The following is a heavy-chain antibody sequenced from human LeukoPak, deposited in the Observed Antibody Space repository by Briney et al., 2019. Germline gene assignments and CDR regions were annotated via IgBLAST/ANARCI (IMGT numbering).Heavy chain of an antibody. V-gene: IGHV7-4-1*02. CDR1: GYTFTSYA. Sequence: ASVKVSCKASGYTFTSYAMNWVRQAPGQGLEWMGWINTNTGNPTYAQGFTGRFVFSLDTSVSTAYLQISSLKAEDTAVYYCARFNFHSSGSYFHWFDPWGQGTLVTVSS. CDR3: ARFNFHSSGSYFHWFDP. D-gene: IGHD3-10*01. CDR2: INTNTGNP. J-gene: IGHJ5*02.